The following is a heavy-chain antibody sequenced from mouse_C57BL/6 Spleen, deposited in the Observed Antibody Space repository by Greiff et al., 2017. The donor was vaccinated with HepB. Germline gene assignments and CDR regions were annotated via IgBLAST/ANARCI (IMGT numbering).Heavy chain of an antibody. V-gene: IGHV10-1*01. CDR2: IRSKSNNYAT. D-gene: IGHD2-4*01. CDR3: VRHDYPFDY. J-gene: IGHJ2*01. Sequence: EVKVVESGGGLVQPKGSLKLSCAASGFSFNTYAMNWVRQAPGKGLEWVARIRSKSNNYATYYADSVKDRFTISRDDSESMLYLQMNNLKTEDTAMYYCVRHDYPFDYWGQGTTLTVSS. CDR1: GFSFNTYA.